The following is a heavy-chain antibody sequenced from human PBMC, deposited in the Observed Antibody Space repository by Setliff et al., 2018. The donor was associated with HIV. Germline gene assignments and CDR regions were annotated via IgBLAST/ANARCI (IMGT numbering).Heavy chain of an antibody. CDR3: ARGDNFWSGYNF. CDR2: IYYSGST. D-gene: IGHD3-3*01. V-gene: IGHV4-31*03. Sequence: SETLSLTCTVSGGSMSSGNYYWSWIRQHPGKGLEWLGYIYYSGSTYSNPSLKSRVTLSVDTSKKQFSLKLSSVTAAVTAVYYCARGDNFWSGYNFWGQGTMVTVSS. J-gene: IGHJ3*01. CDR1: GGSMSSGNYY.